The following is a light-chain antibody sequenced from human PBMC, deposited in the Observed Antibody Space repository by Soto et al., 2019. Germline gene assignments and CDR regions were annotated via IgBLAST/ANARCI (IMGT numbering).Light chain of an antibody. CDR2: WAS. Sequence: DIVMTQSPDSLAVSLGERATINCKSSQSVLFSSNTKNYLAWYQHKPGQPPKLLIYWASTREFGVPDRFSGSGSGTDFTLSISSLQAEDVAVYYCQQYFSSPYTFGQGTKLEIK. CDR3: QQYFSSPYT. V-gene: IGKV4-1*01. J-gene: IGKJ2*01. CDR1: QSVLFSSNTKNY.